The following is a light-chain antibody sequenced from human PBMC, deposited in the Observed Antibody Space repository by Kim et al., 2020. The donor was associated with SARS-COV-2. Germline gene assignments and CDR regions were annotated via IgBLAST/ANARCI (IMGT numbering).Light chain of an antibody. J-gene: IGKJ2*01. CDR3: QQYGSSPSMYT. Sequence: PGERATRSCRASQSVSSSYLAWYQQKPGQAPRLLIYGASSRATGIPDRFSGSGSGTDFTLTISRLEPEDFAVYYFQQYGSSPSMYTFGQGTKLEI. CDR1: QSVSSSY. CDR2: GAS. V-gene: IGKV3-20*01.